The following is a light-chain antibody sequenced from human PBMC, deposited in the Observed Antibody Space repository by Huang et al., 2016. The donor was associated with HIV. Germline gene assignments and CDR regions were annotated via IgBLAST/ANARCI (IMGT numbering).Light chain of an antibody. CDR3: QQYDDLPLT. CDR2: DAS. V-gene: IGKV1-33*01. J-gene: IGKJ3*01. Sequence: DIQMTQSPSSLSASVGDRVTITCQASQNISNSLNWYQQKPGKAPNLLIYDASNLKTGDPSRFSGSGSGTDFTITITSVQPEDVTTYYCQQYDDLPLTVGPGTKLDIK. CDR1: QNISNS.